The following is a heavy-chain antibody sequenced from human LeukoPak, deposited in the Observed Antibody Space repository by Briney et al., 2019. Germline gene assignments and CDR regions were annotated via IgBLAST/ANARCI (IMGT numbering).Heavy chain of an antibody. CDR2: ISGGGGST. J-gene: IGHJ4*02. CDR1: GFTFSSYA. Sequence: GGSLRLSCAASGFTFSSYAMSWVRQAPGKGLEWVSAISGGGGSTYYADSVKGRFTISRDNSKNTLYLQMNSLRAEDTAVYYCAKGDDFWSGYSDYWGQGTLVTVSS. D-gene: IGHD3-3*01. V-gene: IGHV3-23*01. CDR3: AKGDDFWSGYSDY.